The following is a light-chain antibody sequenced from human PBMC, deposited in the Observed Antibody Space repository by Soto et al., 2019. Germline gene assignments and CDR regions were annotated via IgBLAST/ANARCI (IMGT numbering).Light chain of an antibody. V-gene: IGKV3-11*01. CDR2: DAS. Sequence: EIVLTQSPATLSLSTGERATLSCRASQSVSSYLAWYQQKPGQAPRLLIYDASNRAPGIPARFSGSGSGTAFTLTISSLEPEDFAVYYCQQRSNGPLFTFGPGTKVDIK. CDR1: QSVSSY. CDR3: QQRSNGPLFT. J-gene: IGKJ3*01.